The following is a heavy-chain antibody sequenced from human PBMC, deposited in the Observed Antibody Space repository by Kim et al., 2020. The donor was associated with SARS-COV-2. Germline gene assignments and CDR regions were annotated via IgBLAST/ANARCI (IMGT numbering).Heavy chain of an antibody. D-gene: IGHD3-22*01. V-gene: IGHV1-69*01. Sequence: TFQGRVTITADESTSTAYMGLSSLRSEDTAVYYCARAGLYDSGGYYPVDYWGQGTLVTVSS. CDR3: ARAGLYDSGGYYPVDY. J-gene: IGHJ4*02.